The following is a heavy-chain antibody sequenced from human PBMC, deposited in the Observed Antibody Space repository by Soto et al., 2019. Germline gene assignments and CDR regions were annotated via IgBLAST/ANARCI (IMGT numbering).Heavy chain of an antibody. D-gene: IGHD5-12*01. CDR3: AKDNLGYDNDAFNF. V-gene: IGHV3-9*01. CDR2: ITWNSGSV. J-gene: IGHJ3*01. Sequence: EVQLVESGGGLVQPGRSLRLSCVASGFTFYDYGLHWVRQTPEKGLEWVASITWNSGSVLYEDYVKGRFTISRDNAKNSLYLQMNGLRVEDTALYYCAKDNLGYDNDAFNFWGQGTMVTVSS. CDR1: GFTFYDYG.